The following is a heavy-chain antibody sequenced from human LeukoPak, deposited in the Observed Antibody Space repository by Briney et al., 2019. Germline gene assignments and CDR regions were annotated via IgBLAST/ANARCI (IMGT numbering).Heavy chain of an antibody. CDR3: ARMNYVSSGWGAPFDY. D-gene: IGHD1-7*01. J-gene: IGHJ4*02. V-gene: IGHV3-48*04. Sequence: GGSLRLSCAASGFTFSSFSMNWVRHARGKGLEWVSYIRSGGTNTDYTGSVKGRFTISRDNAKNSLYLQMNSLRAEDTAVYYCARMNYVSSGWGAPFDYWGQGTLVTVSS. CDR1: GFTFSSFS. CDR2: IRSGGTNT.